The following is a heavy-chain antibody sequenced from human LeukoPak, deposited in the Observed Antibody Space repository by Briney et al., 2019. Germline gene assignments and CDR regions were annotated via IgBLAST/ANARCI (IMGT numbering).Heavy chain of an antibody. CDR1: GGSISKYY. D-gene: IGHD1-26*01. CDR2: VYYTGST. J-gene: IGHJ4*02. CDR3: ARSPVRLGATDYYFDY. V-gene: IGHV4-59*01. Sequence: SETLSLTCTVSGGSISKYYWGWIRQPPGKALEWIGHVYYTGSTSYNPSLRSRVAISVDTSKNQFSLKLSSVTAADTAVYYCARSPVRLGATDYYFDYWGQGTLVTVSS.